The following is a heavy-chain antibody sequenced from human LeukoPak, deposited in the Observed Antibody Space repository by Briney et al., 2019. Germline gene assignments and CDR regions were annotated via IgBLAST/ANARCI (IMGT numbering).Heavy chain of an antibody. CDR1: GGSLSSRSYF. CDR3: ASPRPVAGADY. D-gene: IGHD6-19*01. CDR2: INHSGST. Sequence: SSETLSLTCTVSGGSLSSRSYFWGWIRQPPGKGLEWIGEINHSGSTNYNPSLKSRVTISVDTSKNQFSLKLSSVTAADTAVYYCASPRPVAGADYWGQGTLVTVSS. J-gene: IGHJ4*02. V-gene: IGHV4-39*07.